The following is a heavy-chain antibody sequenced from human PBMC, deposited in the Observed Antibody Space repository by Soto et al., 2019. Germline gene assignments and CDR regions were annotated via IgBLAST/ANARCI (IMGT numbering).Heavy chain of an antibody. D-gene: IGHD2-15*01. Sequence: PSETLSLTCTVSGGSISSYYWNWIRQPPGKGLEWIGYIYFRGSTNYNPSLKGRVTISVDTSKNQFSLKLSSVTAADTAVYYCARDPGGRYDYWGQGTLVTVSS. CDR2: IYFRGST. CDR1: GGSISSYY. CDR3: ARDPGGRYDY. J-gene: IGHJ4*02. V-gene: IGHV4-59*01.